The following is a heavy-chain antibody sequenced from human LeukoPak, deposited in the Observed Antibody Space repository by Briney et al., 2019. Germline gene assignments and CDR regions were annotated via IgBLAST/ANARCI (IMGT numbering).Heavy chain of an antibody. D-gene: IGHD3-22*01. CDR2: ISSSSSYI. Sequence: PGGSLRLSCAASGFTFSSYWMSWVRQAPGKGLEWVSSISSSSSYIYYADSVKGRFTISRDNAKNSLYLQMNSLRAEDTAVYYCARERGGPDYYDSSGYYSEAFDIWGQGTMVTVSS. CDR1: GFTFSSYW. J-gene: IGHJ3*02. V-gene: IGHV3-21*01. CDR3: ARERGGPDYYDSSGYYSEAFDI.